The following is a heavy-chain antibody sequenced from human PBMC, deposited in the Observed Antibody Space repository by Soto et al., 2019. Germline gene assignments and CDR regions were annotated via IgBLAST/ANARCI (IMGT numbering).Heavy chain of an antibody. Sequence: VQLVESGGGVVQPGRSLRLSCAASGFTFSSYWMHWVRQAPGKGLVWVSRVNSDESSTSYADSVKGRFTISRDNAKNTLYLQMNSLRAEDTALYYCARGGYYRYDAFHIWGQGTMVTVSS. CDR1: GFTFSSYW. CDR2: VNSDESST. CDR3: ARGGYYRYDAFHI. J-gene: IGHJ3*02. V-gene: IGHV3-74*02. D-gene: IGHD3-22*01.